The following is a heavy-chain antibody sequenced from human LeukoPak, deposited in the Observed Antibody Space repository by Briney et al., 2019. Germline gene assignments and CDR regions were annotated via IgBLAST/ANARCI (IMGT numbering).Heavy chain of an antibody. CDR2: ISGSGGST. CDR3: AKDVVPAATQVSAFDI. D-gene: IGHD2-2*01. V-gene: IGHV3-23*01. Sequence: GGSLRLSCAASGFTFSSYAMSWVRQAPGKGLEWVSAISGSGGSTYYADSVKGRFTISRDNSKNTLYLQMNSLRAEDTAVYYCAKDVVPAATQVSAFDIWGQGTMVTVSS. CDR1: GFTFSSYA. J-gene: IGHJ3*02.